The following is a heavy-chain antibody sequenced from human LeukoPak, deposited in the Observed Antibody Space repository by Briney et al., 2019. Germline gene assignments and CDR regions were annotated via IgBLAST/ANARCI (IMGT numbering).Heavy chain of an antibody. CDR1: GFTFSSYS. V-gene: IGHV3-21*01. J-gene: IGHJ3*02. CDR3: ARSANGGDAFDI. Sequence: GGSLRLSCAASGFTFSSYSMNWVRQAPGKGLEWVSSISNSSSYIYYADSVKGRFTISRDSAKNSLYLQMNSLRAEDTAVYYCARSANGGDAFDIWGQGTMVTVSS. CDR2: ISNSSSYI.